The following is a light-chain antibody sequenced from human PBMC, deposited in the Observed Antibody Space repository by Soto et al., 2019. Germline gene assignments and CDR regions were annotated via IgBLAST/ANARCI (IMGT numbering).Light chain of an antibody. Sequence: QSALTQPASVSGSPGQSITISCTGTSSDVGSYDYVSWYQQHPGKVPKLMIYEVTNRPSGVSNRFSGSKSGNTASLTISGLQPEDEADYYCSSYTSITTLVFGGGTKLT. J-gene: IGLJ2*01. CDR1: SSDVGSYDY. V-gene: IGLV2-14*01. CDR3: SSYTSITTLV. CDR2: EVT.